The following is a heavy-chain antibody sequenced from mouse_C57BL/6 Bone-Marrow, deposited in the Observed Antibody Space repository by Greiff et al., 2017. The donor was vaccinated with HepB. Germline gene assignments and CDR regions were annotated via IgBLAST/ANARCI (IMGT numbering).Heavy chain of an antibody. CDR1: GFTFSDYG. J-gene: IGHJ4*01. CDR2: ISNLAYSI. V-gene: IGHV5-15*01. D-gene: IGHD1-1*01. Sequence: DVMLVESGGGLVQPGGSLKLSCAASGFTFSDYGMAWVRQAPRKGPEWVAFISNLAYSIYYADTVTGRFTISRENAKNTLYLEMSSLRSEDTAMYYCARNLLLRYDGAMDYWGQGTSVTVSS. CDR3: ARNLLLRYDGAMDY.